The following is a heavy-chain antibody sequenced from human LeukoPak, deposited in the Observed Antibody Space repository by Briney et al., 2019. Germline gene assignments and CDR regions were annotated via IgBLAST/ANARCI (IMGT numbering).Heavy chain of an antibody. Sequence: ASVKVSCKASGYTFTGYYMHWVRQAPGRGLEWMGWISAYNGNTNYAQKLQGRVTMTTDTSTSTAYMELRSLRSDDTAVYYCARDEGPRGVISYYYYYGMDVWGQGTTVTVSS. CDR2: ISAYNGNT. CDR1: GYTFTGYY. J-gene: IGHJ6*02. V-gene: IGHV1-18*04. D-gene: IGHD3-10*01. CDR3: ARDEGPRGVISYYYYYGMDV.